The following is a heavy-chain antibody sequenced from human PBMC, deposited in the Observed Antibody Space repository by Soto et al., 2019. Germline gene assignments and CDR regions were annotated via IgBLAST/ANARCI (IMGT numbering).Heavy chain of an antibody. Sequence: GGSLRLSCAASGFTFSSYAMHWVRQAPGKGLEWVAVISYDGSNKYYADSVKGRFTISRDNSKNTLFLQMNILRAEDTAVYYCARDTSFPYSYGYYFDYWGQGTLVTVSS. V-gene: IGHV3-30-3*01. CDR3: ARDTSFPYSYGYYFDY. J-gene: IGHJ4*02. CDR1: GFTFSSYA. CDR2: ISYDGSNK. D-gene: IGHD5-18*01.